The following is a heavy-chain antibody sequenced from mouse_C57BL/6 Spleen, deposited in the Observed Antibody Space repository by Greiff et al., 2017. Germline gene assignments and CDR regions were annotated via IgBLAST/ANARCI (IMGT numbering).Heavy chain of an antibody. Sequence: VQLQQSGAELVKPGASVKISCKASGYAFSSYWMNWVKQRPGKGLEWIGQIYPGDGDTNYNGKFKGKATLTADKSSSTAYMQLSSLTSEDSAVXFCARATVVAPFDYWGQGTTLTVSS. V-gene: IGHV1-80*01. CDR1: GYAFSSYW. CDR3: ARATVVAPFDY. J-gene: IGHJ2*01. D-gene: IGHD1-1*01. CDR2: IYPGDGDT.